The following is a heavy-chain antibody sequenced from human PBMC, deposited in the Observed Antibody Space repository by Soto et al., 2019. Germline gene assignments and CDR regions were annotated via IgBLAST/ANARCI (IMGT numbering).Heavy chain of an antibody. D-gene: IGHD2-21*02. CDR3: ARQRTSVVTQAYFDV. V-gene: IGHV4-39*01. J-gene: IGHJ4*02. CDR2: IYYSGST. CDR1: GDSISNLDYF. Sequence: SETLSLTCSVSGDSISNLDYFWAWIRQPPGQALEYIGYIYYSGSTYNNPSLRSRVSMSIDTSKDQFSLKLKSVTAADTALYFCARQRTSVVTQAYFDVWGPGSLVTVSS.